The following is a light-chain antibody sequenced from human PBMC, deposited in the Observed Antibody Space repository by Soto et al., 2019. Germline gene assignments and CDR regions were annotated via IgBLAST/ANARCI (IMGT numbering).Light chain of an antibody. J-gene: IGKJ1*01. Sequence: EIVLTQSPGTLSLSPGERATLSCRASQSVTSNYLAWYQQKPGQAPRLLFFGASIRATGIPDRFSGSGSGTDFTLTISRLEPEDFAVYHCQHTTTFGQGTKVEIK. CDR2: GAS. V-gene: IGKV3-20*01. CDR1: QSVTSNY. CDR3: QHTTT.